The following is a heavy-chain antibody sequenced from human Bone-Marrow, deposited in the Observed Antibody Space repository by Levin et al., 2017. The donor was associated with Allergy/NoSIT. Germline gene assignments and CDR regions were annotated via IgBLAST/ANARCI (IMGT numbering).Heavy chain of an antibody. J-gene: IGHJ4*02. CDR3: VRDEVGPTRLDY. Sequence: PGGSLRLSCATSGFYFIRHWMHWVRQDPVKGLVWVAETDADGSNTAYADSVRGRLIISRDNAKNTLYLQMNDLRADDSGIYYCVRDEVGPTRLDYWGQGSLVTVSS. CDR1: GFYFIRHW. CDR2: TDADGSNT. V-gene: IGHV3-74*01. D-gene: IGHD1-26*01.